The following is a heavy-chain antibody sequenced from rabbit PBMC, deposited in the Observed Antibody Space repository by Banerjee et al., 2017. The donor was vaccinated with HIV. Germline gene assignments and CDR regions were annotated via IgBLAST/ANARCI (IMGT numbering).Heavy chain of an antibody. J-gene: IGHJ4*01. CDR1: GFTISSRYY. CDR3: AKDAGYGGDGDGCNL. CDR2: IGSSAST. V-gene: IGHV1S40*01. D-gene: IGHD4-2*01. Sequence: QSLEESGGDLVKPGASLTLTCTASGFTISSRYYMCWVRQAPGKGLEWIACIGSSASTYYASWAKGRFTISKTSSTTVTLQMTSLTAADTATYFCAKDAGYGGDGDGCNLWGPGTLVTVS.